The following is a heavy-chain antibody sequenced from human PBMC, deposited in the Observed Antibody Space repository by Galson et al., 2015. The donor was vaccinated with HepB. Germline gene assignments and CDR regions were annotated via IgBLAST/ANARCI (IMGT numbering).Heavy chain of an antibody. CDR1: GFTFSDYY. D-gene: IGHD3-22*01. CDR3: ARDIYYDSSGYATPYYYYGMDV. Sequence: SLRLSCAASGFTFSDYYMSWIRQAPGKGLEWVSYISSSSSYTNYADSVKGRFTISRDNAKNSLYLQMNSLRAEDTAVYYCARDIYYDSSGYATPYYYYGMDVWGQGTTVTVSS. J-gene: IGHJ6*02. V-gene: IGHV3-11*06. CDR2: ISSSSSYT.